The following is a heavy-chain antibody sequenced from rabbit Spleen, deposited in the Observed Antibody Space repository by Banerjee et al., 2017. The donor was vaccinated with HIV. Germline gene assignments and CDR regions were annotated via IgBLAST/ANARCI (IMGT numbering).Heavy chain of an antibody. D-gene: IGHD8-1*01. CDR3: ARDSGSSFSSYGMDL. Sequence: VESGGDLVKPGASLTLTCTASGVSFSFNSYMCWVRQAPGKGLEWIACIDTASNGFTYFASWAKGRFTISKTSSTTVTLQMTSLTAADTATYFCARDSGSSFSSYGMDLWGPGTLVTVS. CDR2: IDTASNGFT. CDR1: GVSFSFNSY. V-gene: IGHV1S40*01. J-gene: IGHJ6*01.